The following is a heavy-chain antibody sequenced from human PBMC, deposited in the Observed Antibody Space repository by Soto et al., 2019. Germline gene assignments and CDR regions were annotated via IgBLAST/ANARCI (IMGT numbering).Heavy chain of an antibody. CDR1: GFTFSNYG. Sequence: PXGRLRLPCVASGFTFSNYGMHWVRQAPGKGLEWVAVISYDGSNKYYADSVKGRFTISRDNSKNTLYLQMTSLRTEDTALYYCAKLDEGGLQYAYYAMDVWGQGTTVTVSS. D-gene: IGHD2-15*01. CDR2: ISYDGSNK. V-gene: IGHV3-30*18. J-gene: IGHJ6*02. CDR3: AKLDEGGLQYAYYAMDV.